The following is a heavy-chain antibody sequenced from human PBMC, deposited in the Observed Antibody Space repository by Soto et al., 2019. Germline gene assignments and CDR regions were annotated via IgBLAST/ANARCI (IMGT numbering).Heavy chain of an antibody. CDR3: ARGGPPIDS. J-gene: IGHJ4*02. CDR1: GYTFTNFG. V-gene: IGHV1-18*01. D-gene: IGHD3-16*01. CDR2: ISAYNGNT. Sequence: QVQLVQSGAEVKKPGASVKVSCKASGYTFTNFGISWVRQAPGQGLEWMGWISAYNGNTNYAQNFQGRVTMTTDTSRGTAYRELRSLRSDDTAVYYGARGGPPIDSWGQGTLVTVSS.